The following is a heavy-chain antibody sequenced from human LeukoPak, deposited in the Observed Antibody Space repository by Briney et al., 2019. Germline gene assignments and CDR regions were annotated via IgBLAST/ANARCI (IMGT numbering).Heavy chain of an antibody. CDR2: IYHSGST. V-gene: IGHV4-30-2*01. Sequence: SQSLSLTCAVSGGSISIGSYSWSWIRQPPGKGLDSIGYIYHSGSTYYNPSLKSRVTISVDRSKNQFSLKLSSVTAADTAVYYCATLVVVSATDIWGQGTMVTVSS. D-gene: IGHD3-22*01. J-gene: IGHJ3*02. CDR1: GGSISIGSYS. CDR3: ATLVVVSATDI.